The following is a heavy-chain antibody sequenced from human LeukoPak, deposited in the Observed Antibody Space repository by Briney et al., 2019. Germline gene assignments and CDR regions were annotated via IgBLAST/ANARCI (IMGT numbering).Heavy chain of an antibody. CDR3: AEGSSAIDY. D-gene: IGHD3-3*01. V-gene: IGHV3-23*01. CDR2: ISASGDST. CDR1: GFTFSSYA. J-gene: IGHJ4*02. Sequence: GGSLRLSCAASGFTFSSYAMSWVRQAPGKGLEWVSGISASGDSTYYADSVKGRFTISRDNSKNTLYLQMNSLRAEDTAVYYCAEGSSAIDYWGQGTLVTVSS.